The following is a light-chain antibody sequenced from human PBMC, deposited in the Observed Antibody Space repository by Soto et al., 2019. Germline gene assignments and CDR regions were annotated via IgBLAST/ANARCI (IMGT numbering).Light chain of an antibody. V-gene: IGKV3-15*01. J-gene: IGKJ1*01. CDR2: GAS. CDR1: QSVDIN. CDR3: QQYRSWPRT. Sequence: EIVLTQSPATLSVYPGERVTLSCRASQSVDINLAWYQQKPGQAPRLLIYGASTRATDMPGRFSGRGAGAEFTLTISSLQSEDFAVYYCQQYRSWPRTFGQGTKGDIK.